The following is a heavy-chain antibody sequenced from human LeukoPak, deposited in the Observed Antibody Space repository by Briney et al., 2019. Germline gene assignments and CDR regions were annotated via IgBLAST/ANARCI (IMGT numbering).Heavy chain of an antibody. J-gene: IGHJ3*02. CDR1: GFTFSDYD. D-gene: IGHD5-24*01. Sequence: GGSLRLSCAASGFTFSDYDFHWVRRAPGKGLQWVSSISSTTTYIYYADSLKGRFTISRNNTRNSLYLQMNSLTAEDTAVYYCAREWPDAFDIWGQGTMVTVSS. V-gene: IGHV3-21*01. CDR3: AREWPDAFDI. CDR2: ISSTTTYI.